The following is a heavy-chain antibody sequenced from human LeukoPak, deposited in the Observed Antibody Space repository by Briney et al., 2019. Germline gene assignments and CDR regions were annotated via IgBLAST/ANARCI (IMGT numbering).Heavy chain of an antibody. J-gene: IGHJ4*02. V-gene: IGHV4-4*07. CDR3: ARASSGWYTNFDY. CDR2: INTSGSS. Sequence: SETLSLTCTVSGVSISSYYWTWIRQPAGRGLEWIGRINTSGSSNYNPSLRSRVTISVDTSKNQFSLKLSSVTAADTAVYYCARASSGWYTNFDYWGQGTLVTVSS. CDR1: GVSISSYY. D-gene: IGHD6-19*01.